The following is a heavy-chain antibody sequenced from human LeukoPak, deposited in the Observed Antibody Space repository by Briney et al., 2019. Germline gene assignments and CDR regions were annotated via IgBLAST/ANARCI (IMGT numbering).Heavy chain of an antibody. D-gene: IGHD6-13*01. CDR3: ARNSYSSSWIDDY. CDR1: GFTLSSYD. CDR2: INNSGGTT. V-gene: IGHV3-23*05. J-gene: IGHJ4*02. Sequence: HSGGSLRLSCAASGFTLSSYDMGWVPPGPGRGLERVSGINNSGGTTTSADSVKARLTIPRDNSKNTLYLQMNSLRAQDPPVDYCARNSYSSSWIDDYWGQGTLVTVSS.